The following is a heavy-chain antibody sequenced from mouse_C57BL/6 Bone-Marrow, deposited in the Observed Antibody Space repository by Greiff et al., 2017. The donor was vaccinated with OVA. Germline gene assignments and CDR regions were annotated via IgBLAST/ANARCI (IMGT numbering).Heavy chain of an antibody. D-gene: IGHD1-1*01. CDR2: IRNKANGYTT. J-gene: IGHJ1*03. CDR1: GFTFTDYY. CDR3: ARYSITTVPRYWYFDV. Sequence: EVKVEESGGGLVQPGGSLSLSCAASGFTFTDYYMSWVRQPPGKALEWLGFIRNKANGYTTEYSASVKGRFTISRDNSQSILYLQMNALRAEDSATYYCARYSITTVPRYWYFDVWGTGTTVTVSS. V-gene: IGHV7-3*01.